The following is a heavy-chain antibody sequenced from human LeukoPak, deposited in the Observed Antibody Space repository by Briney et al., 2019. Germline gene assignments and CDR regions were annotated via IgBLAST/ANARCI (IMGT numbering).Heavy chain of an antibody. CDR3: ARDGMGVIKAFDI. V-gene: IGHV3-7*05. CDR1: GFTFSNYW. Sequence: GGSLRPSCAASGFTFSNYWMSWVRQAPGKGLEWVANIKLDGSQKYYVDSVKGRFTISRDNAKSSLYLQMNSLRVEDTAVYYCARDGMGVIKAFDIWGQGTMVTVSS. D-gene: IGHD3-10*01. J-gene: IGHJ3*02. CDR2: IKLDGSQK.